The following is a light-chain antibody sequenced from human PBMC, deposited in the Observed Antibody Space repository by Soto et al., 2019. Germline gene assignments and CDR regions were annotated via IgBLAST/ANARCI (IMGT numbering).Light chain of an antibody. V-gene: IGKV1-9*01. CDR1: QGISSY. Sequence: DIQLTQSPSFLSASVGDRVTITCRASQGISSYLAWYQQKPGKAPKLLIYAASTLQSGVPSRFSGSGSGTEFTLTICSLQPEDFATYYCQQLNSYPTTFGGGTKVDIK. CDR3: QQLNSYPTT. CDR2: AAS. J-gene: IGKJ4*01.